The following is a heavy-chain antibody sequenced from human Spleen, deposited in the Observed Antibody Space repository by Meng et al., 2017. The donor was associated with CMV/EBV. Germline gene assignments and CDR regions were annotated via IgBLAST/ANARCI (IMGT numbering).Heavy chain of an antibody. CDR1: GFTFDDYA. J-gene: IGHJ4*02. CDR3: TTPGVLDYGDY. V-gene: IGHV3-9*01. CDR2: ISWNSGSI. D-gene: IGHD1-14*01. Sequence: SLKISCAASGFTFDDYAMHWVRQAPGKGLEWVSGISWNSGSIGYADSVKGRFTISRDNAKNSLYLQMNSLRAEDTALYYCTTPGVLDYGDYWGQGTLVTVSS.